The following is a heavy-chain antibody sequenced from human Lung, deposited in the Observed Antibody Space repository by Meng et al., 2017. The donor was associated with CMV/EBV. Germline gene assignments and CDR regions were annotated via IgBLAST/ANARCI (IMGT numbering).Heavy chain of an antibody. J-gene: IGHJ4*02. CDR3: AREDQGDYWFDY. Sequence: GESLKISCAASGFTFSDHYMSWIRQAPGKGLEWISYISGSTNTIHYAASVRGRFTISRDNAKNSLHLQMNSLRAEDTAVYYCAREDQGDYWFDYWGKGTLVTVSS. D-gene: IGHD4-17*01. CDR2: ISGSTNTI. V-gene: IGHV3-11*01. CDR1: GFTFSDHY.